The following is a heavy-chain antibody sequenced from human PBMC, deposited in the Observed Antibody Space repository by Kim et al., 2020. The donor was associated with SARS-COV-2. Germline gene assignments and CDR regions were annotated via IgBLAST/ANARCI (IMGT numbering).Heavy chain of an antibody. CDR3: ARGRGGKGNWFDP. Sequence: SETLSLTCAVHGGSFSGYYWSWIRQPPGKGLEWIVEINHSGSTNYNPSLKSRVTISVDTSKNQFSLKLSSVTAADTAVYYCARGRGGKGNWFDPWGQGTLVTVSS. D-gene: IGHD2-15*01. V-gene: IGHV4-34*01. CDR1: GGSFSGYY. J-gene: IGHJ5*02. CDR2: INHSGST.